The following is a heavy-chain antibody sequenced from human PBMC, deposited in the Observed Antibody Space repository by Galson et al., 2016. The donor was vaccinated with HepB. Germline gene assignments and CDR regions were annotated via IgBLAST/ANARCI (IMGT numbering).Heavy chain of an antibody. CDR3: ARISSAGHRYTGYGALDG. J-gene: IGHJ1*01. Sequence: SVKVSCKASGGTFSNFGIGWVRQAPGQGLEWMGGTIPFFGTRNYAQNFQGRVTITADESANTAHMELSGLRSEDTAVYYRARISSAGHRYTGYGALDGWGQGALVTVSS. D-gene: IGHD5-12*01. CDR2: TIPFFGTR. V-gene: IGHV1-69*13. CDR1: GGTFSNFG.